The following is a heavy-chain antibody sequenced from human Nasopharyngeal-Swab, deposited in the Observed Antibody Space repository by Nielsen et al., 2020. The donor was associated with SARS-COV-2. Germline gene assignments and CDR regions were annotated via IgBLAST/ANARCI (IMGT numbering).Heavy chain of an antibody. J-gene: IGHJ3*02. CDR3: ARVNLYYYDSSGYYSEAFDI. V-gene: IGHV3-30*04. D-gene: IGHD3-22*01. CDR2: ISYDGSNK. Sequence: WIRQPPGKGLEWVAVISYDGSNKYYADSVKGRFTISRDNAKNSLYLQMNSLRAEDTAVYYCARVNLYYYDSSGYYSEAFDIWGQGTMVTVSS.